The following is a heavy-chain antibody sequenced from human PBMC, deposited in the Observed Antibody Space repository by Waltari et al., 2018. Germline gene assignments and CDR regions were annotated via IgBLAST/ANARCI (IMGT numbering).Heavy chain of an antibody. CDR1: GYSFTSYW. V-gene: IGHV5-51*03. Sequence: VQLVQSGAEVKKPGESLKIYCKGSGYSFTSYWIGWVRHVPGKGLEWMGIIYPGDSDTRYSPSFQGQVTISADNSISTAYLQWSSLKASDTAMYYCARRVDQLPSGSDAFDIWGQGTMVTVSS. D-gene: IGHD2-2*01. J-gene: IGHJ3*02. CDR2: IYPGDSDT. CDR3: ARRVDQLPSGSDAFDI.